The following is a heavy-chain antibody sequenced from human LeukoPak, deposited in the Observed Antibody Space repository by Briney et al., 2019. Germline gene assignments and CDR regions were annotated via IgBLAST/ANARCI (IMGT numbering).Heavy chain of an antibody. CDR2: INPSGGST. D-gene: IGHD4-11*01. CDR1: GYTFTGYY. CDR3: ARGYSNWNFDY. V-gene: IGHV1-46*01. Sequence: GASVKVSCKASGYTFTGYYMHWVRQAPGQGLEWMGIINPSGGSTSYAQKFQGRVTMTRDMSTSTVYMELSSLRSEDTAVYYCARGYSNWNFDYWGQGTLVTVSS. J-gene: IGHJ4*02.